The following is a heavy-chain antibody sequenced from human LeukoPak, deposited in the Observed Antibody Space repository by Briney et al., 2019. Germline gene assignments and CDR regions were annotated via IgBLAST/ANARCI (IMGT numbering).Heavy chain of an antibody. CDR1: GFTFSSYA. J-gene: IGHJ4*02. CDR2: ISGSGGST. V-gene: IGHV3-23*01. Sequence: GSLRLSCAASGFTFSSYAMSWVRQAPGKGLEWVSAISGSGGSTYYADSVKGRFTISRDNSKNTLYLQMDSLRVEDTAIYYCAKESPYASPRNYYFDYWGQGTLVTVSS. CDR3: AKESPYASPRNYYFDY.